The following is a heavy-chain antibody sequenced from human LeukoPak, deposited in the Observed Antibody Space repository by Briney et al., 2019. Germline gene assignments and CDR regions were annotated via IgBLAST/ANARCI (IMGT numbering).Heavy chain of an antibody. CDR1: GFTFRNYW. CDR3: VRDGDDYNFDY. D-gene: IGHD5-24*01. V-gene: IGHV3-74*01. Sequence: GGSLRLSCAASGFTFRNYWMHWVRQAPGKGLVWVSRVKGDGSFTDYEDSVKGRFTISRDNAKNTLYLQMYSLRAEDKAAYYCVRDGDDYNFDYWGQGSLVTVSS. J-gene: IGHJ4*02. CDR2: VKGDGSFT.